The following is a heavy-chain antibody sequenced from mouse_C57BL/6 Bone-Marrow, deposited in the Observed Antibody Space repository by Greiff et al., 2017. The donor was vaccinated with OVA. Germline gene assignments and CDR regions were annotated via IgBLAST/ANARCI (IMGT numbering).Heavy chain of an antibody. CDR3: ARIYGSSSDY. D-gene: IGHD1-1*01. J-gene: IGHJ2*01. CDR1: GYTFTSYW. CDR2: IYPGSGST. Sequence: VQLQQPGAELVKPGASVKMSCKASGYTFTSYWLTWVKQRPGQGLEWIGDIYPGSGSTKYNEKFKSKATLTVDTSASTAYMQLSSLTSEDSAVYYCARIYGSSSDYWGQGTTLTVSS. V-gene: IGHV1-55*01.